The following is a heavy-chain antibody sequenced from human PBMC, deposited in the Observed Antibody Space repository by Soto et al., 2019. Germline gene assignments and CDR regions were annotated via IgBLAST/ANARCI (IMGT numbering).Heavy chain of an antibody. Sequence: PSETLSLTCAVYGGSFSGYYWSWIRQPPGKGLEWIGEINHSGSTDYNPSLKSRVTISVDTSKNQFSLKLSSVTAADTAVYYCARGSLNVDIVATSGSNWFDPWGQGTLVTAPQ. V-gene: IGHV4-34*01. J-gene: IGHJ5*02. D-gene: IGHD5-12*01. CDR3: ARGSLNVDIVATSGSNWFDP. CDR1: GGSFSGYY. CDR2: INHSGST.